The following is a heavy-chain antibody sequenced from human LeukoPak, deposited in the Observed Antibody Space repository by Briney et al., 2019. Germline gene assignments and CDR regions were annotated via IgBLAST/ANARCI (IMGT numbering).Heavy chain of an antibody. V-gene: IGHV1-2*02. J-gene: IGHJ4*02. D-gene: IGHD2-21*01. CDR1: GYTFTAYY. CDR2: INPNSGGT. CDR3: ARDSLLGVIRYYFDY. Sequence: GASVKVSCKASGYTFTAYYMHWLRQAPGQGLEWMGWINPNSGGTNYAQKFQGRVTMTRDTSISTAYMELSGLRSDDTAMYFCARDSLLGVIRYYFDYWGQGTLVTVSS.